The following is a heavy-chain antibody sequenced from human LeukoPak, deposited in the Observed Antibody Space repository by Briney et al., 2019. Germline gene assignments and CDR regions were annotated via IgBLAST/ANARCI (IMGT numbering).Heavy chain of an antibody. CDR1: GGSSSGYY. CDR3: AREVGSSWYTRILKYYFDY. V-gene: IGHV4-34*01. J-gene: IGHJ4*02. CDR2: INHSGST. Sequence: PSETLSLTCAVYGGSSSGYYWSWIRQPPGKGLEWIGEINHSGSTNYNPSLKSRVTISVDTSKNQFSLKLSSVTAADTAVYYCAREVGSSWYTRILKYYFDYWGQGTLVTVSS. D-gene: IGHD6-13*01.